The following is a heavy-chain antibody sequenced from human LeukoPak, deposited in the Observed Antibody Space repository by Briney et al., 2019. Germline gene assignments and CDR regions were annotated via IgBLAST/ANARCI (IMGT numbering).Heavy chain of an antibody. Sequence: PGGSLRLSCAASGFTFSSYWMHWVRQAPGKGLVWVSRINSDGSSTSYADSVKGRFTISRDSAKNSLYLQMNSLRAEDSAVYYCAKASYPHSGAWYNLLSWGRGTLVTVSS. CDR2: INSDGSST. V-gene: IGHV3-74*01. CDR1: GFTFSSYW. J-gene: IGHJ5*02. CDR3: AKASYPHSGAWYNLLS. D-gene: IGHD6-13*01.